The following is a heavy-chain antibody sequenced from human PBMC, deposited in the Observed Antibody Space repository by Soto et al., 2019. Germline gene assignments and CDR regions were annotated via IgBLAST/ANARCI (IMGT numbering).Heavy chain of an antibody. V-gene: IGHV4-4*02. Sequence: HVQPQESGPGLVRPSGTLSLTCAVSGGSISSDRWWSWVRQSPGRGLEWIGESHHSGGTNYNPSLKRRVTISVYQSKDQSSLKLNSVTAADPAVYYCATARNYAFSLGYWGQGTLVTVSS. CDR3: ATARNYAFSLGY. CDR1: GGSISSDRW. CDR2: SHHSGGT. J-gene: IGHJ4*02. D-gene: IGHD3-16*01.